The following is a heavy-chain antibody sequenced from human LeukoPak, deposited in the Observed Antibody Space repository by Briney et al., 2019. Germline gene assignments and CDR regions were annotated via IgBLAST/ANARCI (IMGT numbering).Heavy chain of an antibody. J-gene: IGHJ4*02. Sequence: ASVKVSCKASGYTFTSYDINWVRQATGQGLEWMGWMNPNSGSTGYAQKFQGRVTMTRNTSISTAYMELSSLRSEDTAVYYCARYPRAARAFDYWGQGTLVTVSS. CDR2: MNPNSGST. CDR1: GYTFTSYD. D-gene: IGHD6-6*01. CDR3: ARYPRAARAFDY. V-gene: IGHV1-8*01.